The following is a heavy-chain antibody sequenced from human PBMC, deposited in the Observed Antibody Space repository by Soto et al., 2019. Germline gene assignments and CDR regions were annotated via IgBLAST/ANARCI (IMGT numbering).Heavy chain of an antibody. CDR2: IIPIFGTA. CDR1: GGTFSSYA. J-gene: IGHJ6*02. Sequence: ASVKVSCKASGGTFSSYAISWVRQGPGQGLEWMGGIIPIFGTANYAQKFQGRVTITADKSTSTAYMELSSLRSEDTAVYYCASARYCSSTSCYTGDYYYYYGMDVWGQGTTVTVSS. D-gene: IGHD2-2*02. CDR3: ASARYCSSTSCYTGDYYYYYGMDV. V-gene: IGHV1-69*06.